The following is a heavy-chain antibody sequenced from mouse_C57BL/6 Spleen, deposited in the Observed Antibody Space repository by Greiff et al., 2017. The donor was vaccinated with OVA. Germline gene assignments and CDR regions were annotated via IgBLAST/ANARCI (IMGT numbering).Heavy chain of an antibody. V-gene: IGHV5-17*01. CDR3: ARRWVYWYFDV. CDR2: ISSGSSTI. CDR1: GFTFSDYG. D-gene: IGHD1-1*02. Sequence: EVQLVESGGGLVKPGGSLKLSCAASGFTFSDYGMYWVRQAPEKGLEWVAYISSGSSTIYYADTVKGRFTISRDNAKNTLFLQMTSLRSEDTAMYYCARRWVYWYFDVWGTGTTVTVSS. J-gene: IGHJ1*03.